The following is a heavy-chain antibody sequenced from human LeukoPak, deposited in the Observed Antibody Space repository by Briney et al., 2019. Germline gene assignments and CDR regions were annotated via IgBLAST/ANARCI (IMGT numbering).Heavy chain of an antibody. D-gene: IGHD3-3*01. CDR2: INPDRGGT. V-gene: IGHV1-2*02. CDR1: GYTFTGYY. CDR3: ARGQGITIFGVVIPGDWFDP. Sequence: GASVKVSCKASGYTFTGYYMHWVRQAPGQGLEWMGWINPDRGGTTYAQKFQGRVTMTRDTSISTAYMELSRLRSDDTAVYYCARGQGITIFGVVIPGDWFDPWGQGTLVTVSS. J-gene: IGHJ5*02.